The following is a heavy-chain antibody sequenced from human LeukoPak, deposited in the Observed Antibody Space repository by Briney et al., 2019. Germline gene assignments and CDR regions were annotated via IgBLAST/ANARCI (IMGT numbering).Heavy chain of an antibody. Sequence: GGSLRLSCAASGFTFSSNWMSWVRQAPGKGLEWVANIKQDGSEKYYVDSVKGRFTISRDNAKNSLYLQMNSLRAEDTAVYYCARASSSGWYVWFDPWGQGTLVTVSS. CDR2: IKQDGSEK. V-gene: IGHV3-7*01. CDR1: GFTFSSNW. J-gene: IGHJ5*02. CDR3: ARASSSGWYVWFDP. D-gene: IGHD6-19*01.